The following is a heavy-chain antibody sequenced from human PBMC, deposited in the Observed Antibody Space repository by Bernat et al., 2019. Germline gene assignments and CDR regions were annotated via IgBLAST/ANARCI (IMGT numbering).Heavy chain of an antibody. Sequence: QVRLVESGGGVVQPGRSLRLSCAASGFSFSSYAMYWVRQAPGKGLEWVAVISYDGSNKYYADSVKGRFTISRDSSKNTVYLQMNTLRADDTAVYYCARDKSDYYDSSGYVYYWGQGSLVTVSS. V-gene: IGHV3-30-3*01. J-gene: IGHJ4*02. CDR1: GFSFSSYA. CDR3: ARDKSDYYDSSGYVYY. CDR2: ISYDGSNK. D-gene: IGHD3-22*01.